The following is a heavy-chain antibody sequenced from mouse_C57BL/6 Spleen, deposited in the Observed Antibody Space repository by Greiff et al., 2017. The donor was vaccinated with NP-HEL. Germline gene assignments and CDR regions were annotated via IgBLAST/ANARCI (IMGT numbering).Heavy chain of an antibody. D-gene: IGHD2-5*01. CDR3: KISGSNYVWFAY. CDR2: IDPETGGT. J-gene: IGHJ3*01. V-gene: IGHV1-15*01. Sequence: VQLVESGAELVRPGASVTLSCKASGYTFTDYEMHWVKQTPVHGLAWIGAIDPETGGTAYNQKVKGKAILPADKSSSTAYMELRSLTSEDAAVYYGKISGSNYVWFAYWGQGTLVTVSA. CDR1: GYTFTDYE.